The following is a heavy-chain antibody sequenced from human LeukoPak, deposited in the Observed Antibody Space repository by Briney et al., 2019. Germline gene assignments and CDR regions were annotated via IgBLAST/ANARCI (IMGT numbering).Heavy chain of an antibody. CDR2: INPNSGGT. J-gene: IGHJ6*02. V-gene: IGHV1-2*02. CDR1: GYTFTGYF. Sequence: ASVKVSCKASGYTFTGYFMHWVRQAPGQGLEWMGWINPNSGGTNYAQKFQGRVTMTRDTSISTAYMELSRLRSDDTAVYYCARLDGFLERRTYYYGMDVWGQGTTVTVSS. CDR3: ARLDGFLERRTYYYGMDV. D-gene: IGHD3-3*01.